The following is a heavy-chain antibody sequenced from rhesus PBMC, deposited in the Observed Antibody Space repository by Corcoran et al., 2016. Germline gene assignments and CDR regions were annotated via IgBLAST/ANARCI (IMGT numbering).Heavy chain of an antibody. CDR3: AKSGVGYFDL. CDR1: GYSFTSYW. J-gene: IGHJ2*01. D-gene: IGHD1-44*02. V-gene: IGHV5-2*01. Sequence: EVQLVQSGAEGKRPGESLKISCKTSGYSFTSYWISWVRQTPGKGLEWLVAIHPCDSAPRYSPSFQGQVTISADKSISTTYLQWSSLEASHSATYYYAKSGVGYFDLWGPGTPITISS. CDR2: IHPCDSAP.